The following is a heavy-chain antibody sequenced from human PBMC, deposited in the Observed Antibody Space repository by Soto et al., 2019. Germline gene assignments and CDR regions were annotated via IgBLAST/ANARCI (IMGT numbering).Heavy chain of an antibody. D-gene: IGHD6-19*01. V-gene: IGHV1-24*01. CDR3: ASPHSSGWAVLGY. CDR1: GGTLADIS. CDR2: FDPEEGET. Sequence: ASVKVSCKVSGGTLADISIHWVRQAPGKGLEWMGGFDPEEGETIYAQKFQGRVSMAEDTSPDAAYMELSSLRSEDTAVYYCASPHSSGWAVLGYWGQGTLVTVSS. J-gene: IGHJ4*02.